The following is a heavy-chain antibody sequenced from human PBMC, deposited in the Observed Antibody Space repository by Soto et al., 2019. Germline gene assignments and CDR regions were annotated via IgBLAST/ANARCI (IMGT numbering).Heavy chain of an antibody. Sequence: SETLSLTCAVSGGSISSSNWWSWVRQPPGKGLEWIGEIYHSGSTNYNPSLKSRVTISVDKSKNQFSLKLSSVTAADTAVYYCARDSPSIDYGSGSPYYFDYWGQGTLVTVSS. CDR2: IYHSGST. CDR3: ARDSPSIDYGSGSPYYFDY. D-gene: IGHD3-10*01. CDR1: GGSISSSNW. V-gene: IGHV4-4*02. J-gene: IGHJ4*02.